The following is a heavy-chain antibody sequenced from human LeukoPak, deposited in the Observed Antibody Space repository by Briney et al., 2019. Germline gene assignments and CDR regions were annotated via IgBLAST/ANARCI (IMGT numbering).Heavy chain of an antibody. D-gene: IGHD2-21*02. CDR2: IKSDGSST. J-gene: IGHJ6*02. V-gene: IGHV3-74*01. CDR3: SRDSLSSCGGDCYSGLDV. CDR1: GFTFSNYW. Sequence: GGSLRLSCAASGFTFSNYWMHWVRQAPGEALMWVSRIKSDGSSTTYADSVKGRFTISRDNARNTLYLQMNSLRAEDTAVYYCSRDSLSSCGGDCYSGLDVWGQGTTVTVSS.